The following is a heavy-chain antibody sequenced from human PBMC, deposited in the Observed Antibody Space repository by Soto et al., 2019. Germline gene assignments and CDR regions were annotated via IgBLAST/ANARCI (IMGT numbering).Heavy chain of an antibody. Sequence: QVQLVQSGAEVKKPGSSVKVSCKASGGTFSSYAISWVRQAPGQGLEWMGGIIPIFGTANYAQKFQGRVKITADESTSTAYMELSSLRSEDTAVYYCARLVQGRYYPGAGRLDPWGQGTLVTVSS. CDR1: GGTFSSYA. CDR2: IIPIFGTA. CDR3: ARLVQGRYYPGAGRLDP. D-gene: IGHD3-10*01. J-gene: IGHJ5*02. V-gene: IGHV1-69*01.